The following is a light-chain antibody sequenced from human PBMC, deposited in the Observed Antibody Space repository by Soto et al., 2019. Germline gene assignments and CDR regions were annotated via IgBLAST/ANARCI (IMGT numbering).Light chain of an antibody. J-gene: IGLJ2*01. CDR2: VNN. Sequence: QSVLTQPPSVSGAPGQRVSISCTGSNSNIGAGYDVHWYQQFPGTAPKLLIYVNNNRPSGVPDRFSGSKSGTSASLAITGLQAEDEADYYCQSYDSSLSCVVFGGGTKHTVL. CDR3: QSYDSSLSCVV. V-gene: IGLV1-40*01. CDR1: NSNIGAGYD.